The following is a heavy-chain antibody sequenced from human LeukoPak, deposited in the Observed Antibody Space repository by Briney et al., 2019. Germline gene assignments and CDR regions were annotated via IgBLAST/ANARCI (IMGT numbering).Heavy chain of an antibody. CDR2: VNSDGSST. V-gene: IGHV3-74*01. J-gene: IGHJ6*04. CDR1: GFTFTGYW. CDR3: ARGRYYGMDV. Sequence: GGSLRLSCAASGFTFTGYWMHWVRQAPGKGLVWVSRVNSDGSSTTYADSVKGRFTISRDNAKNTLYLQMNSLRAEDTAVYYCARGRYYGMDVWGKGTTVTVSS.